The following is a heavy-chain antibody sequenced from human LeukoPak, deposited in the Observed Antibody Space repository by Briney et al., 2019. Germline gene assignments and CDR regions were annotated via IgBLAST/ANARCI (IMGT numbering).Heavy chain of an antibody. CDR1: GFPFRTYT. V-gene: IGHV3-21*01. CDR3: AREDPSGKYSDAFDV. J-gene: IGHJ3*01. CDR2: MSSSRRYI. D-gene: IGHD1-26*01. Sequence: PGGPVRLFCAASGFPFRTYTMTGVHQAAGKGLAGVSSMSSSRRYIYFGDSVKGRFTVSRDNAKNSLYLQMNSLRAEDTAVYYCAREDPSGKYSDAFDVWGQGKKVTVSS.